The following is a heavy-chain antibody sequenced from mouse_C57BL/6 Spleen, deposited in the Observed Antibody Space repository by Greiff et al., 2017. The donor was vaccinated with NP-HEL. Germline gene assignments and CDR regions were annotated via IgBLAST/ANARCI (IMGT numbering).Heavy chain of an antibody. CDR1: GFSLTSYG. D-gene: IGHD1-1*01. CDR3: ARNEGYGSSFDD. V-gene: IGHV2-2*01. J-gene: IGHJ2*01. CDR2: IWSGGST. Sequence: QVQLKESGPGLVQPSQSLSITCTVSGFSLTSYGVHWVRQSPGKGLEWLGVIWSGGSTDYNAAFISRLSISKDNSKSQVFFKMNSLQADDTAIYYCARNEGYGSSFDDWGQGTTLTVSS.